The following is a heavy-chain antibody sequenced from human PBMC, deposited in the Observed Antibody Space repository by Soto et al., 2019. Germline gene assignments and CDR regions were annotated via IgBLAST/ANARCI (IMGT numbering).Heavy chain of an antibody. D-gene: IGHD6-19*01. CDR1: GFSFSTYL. V-gene: IGHV3-7*01. CDR2: IKQGGNEK. CDR3: ARGGIIVAGTFVNY. J-gene: IGHJ4*02. Sequence: GGSLRLSCAASGFSFSTYLMSWVRQAPGKGLEWVANIKQGGNEKFYVDSVKGRFTISRDNDKKSLYLQMDSLRVEDTAVYYCARGGIIVAGTFVNYWGQGTLVTVSS.